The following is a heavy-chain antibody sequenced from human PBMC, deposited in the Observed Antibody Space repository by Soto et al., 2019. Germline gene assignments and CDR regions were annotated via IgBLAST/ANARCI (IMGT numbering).Heavy chain of an antibody. CDR3: ARDGGDCSGGTCYSNYFDC. CDR1: GFTFSSYG. CDR2: ISSSSATI. V-gene: IGHV3-48*02. D-gene: IGHD2-15*01. J-gene: IGHJ4*02. Sequence: EVQLVESGGGLVQPGGSLRFSCAASGFTFSSYGMNWVRQAPGKGLEWVSYISSSSATIYYADSVKGRITISRDNVKNSLYLQMNSLRDEDTAVYYCARDGGDCSGGTCYSNYFDCWGQGTLVTVSS.